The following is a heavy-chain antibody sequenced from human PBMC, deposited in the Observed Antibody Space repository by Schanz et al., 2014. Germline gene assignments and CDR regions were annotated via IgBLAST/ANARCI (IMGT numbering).Heavy chain of an antibody. J-gene: IGHJ4*02. Sequence: QVQLVQSGAEVKKPGSSVKVSCKASGGTFSSYTISWVRQAPGQGLEWMGWITAYNGDTNYALKLQGRVTMTRNTSMSTAYIELHILTSEDTAVYYCARGRTFDYWGQGTLVTVSS. CDR2: ITAYNGDT. V-gene: IGHV1-8*02. CDR3: ARGRTFDY. CDR1: GGTFSSYT.